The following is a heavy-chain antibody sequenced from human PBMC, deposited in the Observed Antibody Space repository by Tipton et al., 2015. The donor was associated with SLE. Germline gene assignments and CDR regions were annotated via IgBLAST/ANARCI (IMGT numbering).Heavy chain of an antibody. V-gene: IGHV4-59*11. D-gene: IGHD4-23*01. Sequence: TLSLTCTVSGASISSHYWGWIRQPPGKGLEWIGYVYNSGSTNYNPSLKSRITISVDTSKNQFSLKLSSVTAADTAVYYCARGRHGGAADWGQGTLITASS. CDR1: GASISSHY. J-gene: IGHJ4*02. CDR2: VYNSGST. CDR3: ARGRHGGAAD.